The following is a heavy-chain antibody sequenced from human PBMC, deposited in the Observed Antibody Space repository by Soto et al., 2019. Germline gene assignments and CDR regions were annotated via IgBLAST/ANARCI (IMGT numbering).Heavy chain of an antibody. V-gene: IGHV3-21*01. D-gene: IGHD4-17*01. CDR1: GFTFSSYS. J-gene: IGHJ4*02. CDR3: ARDDETTVPNAPFDY. Sequence: GGSLRLSCAASGFTFSSYSMNWVRQAPGKGLEWVSSISSSSSYIYYADSVKGRFTISRDNAKNSLYLQMNSLRAEDTAVYYCARDDETTVPNAPFDYWGQGTLVTVSS. CDR2: ISSSSSYI.